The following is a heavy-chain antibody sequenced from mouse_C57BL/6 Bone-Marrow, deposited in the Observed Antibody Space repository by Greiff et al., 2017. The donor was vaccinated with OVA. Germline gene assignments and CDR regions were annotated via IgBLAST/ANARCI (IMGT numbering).Heavy chain of an antibody. D-gene: IGHD2-3*01. Sequence: QVQLKQPGAELVMPGASVKLSCKASGYTFTSYWMHWVKQRPGQGLEWIGEIDPSDSYTNYNQKFKGKSTLTVDKSSSTAYMQLSSLTSEDSAVYYCALYDGYYDYFDYWGQGTTLTVSS. J-gene: IGHJ2*01. CDR2: IDPSDSYT. CDR1: GYTFTSYW. CDR3: ALYDGYYDYFDY. V-gene: IGHV1-69*01.